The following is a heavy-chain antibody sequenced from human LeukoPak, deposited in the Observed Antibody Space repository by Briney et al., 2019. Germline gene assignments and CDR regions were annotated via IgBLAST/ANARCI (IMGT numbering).Heavy chain of an antibody. J-gene: IGHJ4*02. D-gene: IGHD1-26*01. V-gene: IGHV4-4*02. CDR2: VSLAGRT. CDR1: GGSITTTNY. CDR3: SRESGPFCPFGH. Sequence: SETLSLTCGVSGGSITTTNYWSWVRQPPGGGLEWIGEVSLAGRTRYNPSLKNRVNISIDESKNHLYLNLASVTAAGTAVYYCSRESGPFCPFGHWGQGTLVAVTS.